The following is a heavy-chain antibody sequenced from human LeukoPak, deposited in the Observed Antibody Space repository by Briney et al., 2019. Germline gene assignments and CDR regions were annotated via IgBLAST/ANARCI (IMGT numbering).Heavy chain of an antibody. CDR3: AREYGDYSVDVTPPFDY. Sequence: GGSLRLPCAASGFTFSTYAMTWVRQAPGKGLEWVAVISCDGSNKYYADSVKGRFTISRDNSKNTLYLQMNSLRAEDTAVYYCAREYGDYSVDVTPPFDYWGQGTLVTVSS. CDR2: ISCDGSNK. J-gene: IGHJ4*02. CDR1: GFTFSTYA. V-gene: IGHV3-30*04. D-gene: IGHD4-17*01.